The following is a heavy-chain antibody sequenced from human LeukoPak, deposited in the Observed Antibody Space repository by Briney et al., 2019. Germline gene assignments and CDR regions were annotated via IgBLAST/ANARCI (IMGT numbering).Heavy chain of an antibody. CDR1: GFVFSIYT. V-gene: IGHV3-64*04. D-gene: IGHD3-10*01. J-gene: IGHJ4*02. CDR2: ISGSGNGGSI. Sequence: GGSLRLSCSASGFVFSIYTMYWVRQAPGKGPEYVSTISGSGNGGSIYYADSVKGRFTFSRDNAKNSLYLQMNSLRAEDTAVYYCARHYHGSGSYYFDYWGQGTLVTVSS. CDR3: ARHYHGSGSYYFDY.